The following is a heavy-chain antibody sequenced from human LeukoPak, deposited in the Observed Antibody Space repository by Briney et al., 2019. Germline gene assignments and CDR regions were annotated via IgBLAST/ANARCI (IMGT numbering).Heavy chain of an antibody. J-gene: IGHJ3*02. V-gene: IGHV3-21*01. CDR2: ISSSSSYI. CDR1: GFTFSSYS. CDR3: ARDLGYCSSTSCYTDAFDI. Sequence: GGSLRLSCAASGFTFSSYSMNWVRQAPGKGLEWVSSISSSSSYIYYADPVKGRFTISRDNAKNSLYLQMNSLRAEDTAVYYCARDLGYCSSTSCYTDAFDIWGQGTMVTVSS. D-gene: IGHD2-2*02.